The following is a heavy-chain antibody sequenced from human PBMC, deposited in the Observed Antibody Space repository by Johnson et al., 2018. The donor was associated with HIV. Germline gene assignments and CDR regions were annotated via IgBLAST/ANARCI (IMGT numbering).Heavy chain of an antibody. V-gene: IGHV3-30*18. CDR3: AKGRAGTTGGDHDAFDT. D-gene: IGHD6-19*01. J-gene: IGHJ3*02. CDR2: ISYDGSNK. CDR1: GFTFSSYG. Sequence: VQLVESGGGVVQPGRSLRLSCAASGFTFSSYGMHWVRQAPGKGLEWVAVISYDGSNKYYTDSVKGRFTISRDNSKNTLYLQMNSLRAEDTAVYYCAKGRAGTTGGDHDAFDTWGQGTMVTFSS.